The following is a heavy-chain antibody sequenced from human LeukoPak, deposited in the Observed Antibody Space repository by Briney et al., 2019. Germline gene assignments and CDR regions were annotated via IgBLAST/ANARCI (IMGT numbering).Heavy chain of an antibody. CDR3: ARRGRHYYDSSGSRRAPCWWFDP. CDR1: GYSFTSYW. V-gene: IGHV5-51*01. J-gene: IGHJ5*02. CDR2: IYPGDSDT. Sequence: GESLKISCEGSGYSFTSYWIGWVRQMPGKGLEWMGIIYPGDSDTRYSPSFQGQVTISADKSISTAYLQWSSLKASDTAMYYCARRGRHYYDSSGSRRAPCWWFDPWGQGTLVTVSS. D-gene: IGHD3-22*01.